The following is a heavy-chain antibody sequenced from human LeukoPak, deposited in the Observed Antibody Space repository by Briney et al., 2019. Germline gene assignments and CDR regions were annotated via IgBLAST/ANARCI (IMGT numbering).Heavy chain of an antibody. J-gene: IGHJ4*02. V-gene: IGHV3-21*01. CDR1: GFTFSSYS. CDR2: ISSSSSYI. D-gene: IGHD2/OR15-2a*01. CDR3: ARALQRIGDY. Sequence: GGSLRLSCAASGFTFSSYSMTWVRQAPGKGLEWVSSISSSSSYIYYADSVKGRFTISRDNAKNSLYLQMNSLRAEDTAVYYCARALQRIGDYWGQGTLVTVSS.